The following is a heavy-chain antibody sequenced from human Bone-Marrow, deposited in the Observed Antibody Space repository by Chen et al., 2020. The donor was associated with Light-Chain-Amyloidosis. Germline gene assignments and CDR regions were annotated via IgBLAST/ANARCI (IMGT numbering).Heavy chain of an antibody. CDR3: ARGPSEVEWGVVKSAFAFDF. CDR2: IFRGDIT. V-gene: IGHV4-39*07. CDR1: GASIIRSEYS. Sequence: QLQLQESGPGLVEPSQTLSLTCTVSGASIIRSEYSWGWMRQAPGKGLEWIGSIFRGDITYYTSSLKSRVTLSVDTSNNHISLRLRSVTAGDTAIYYCARGPSEVEWGVVKSAFAFDFWGQGTMVTVSS. D-gene: IGHD2-21*01. J-gene: IGHJ3*01.